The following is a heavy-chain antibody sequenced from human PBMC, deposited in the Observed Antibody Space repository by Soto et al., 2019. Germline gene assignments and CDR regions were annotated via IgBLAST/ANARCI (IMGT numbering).Heavy chain of an antibody. CDR3: ATQIRSRDGYNDPMRYRDDLNAFDI. CDR1: GYTFTSYG. CDR2: ISAYNGNT. Sequence: GASVKVSFKASGYTFTSYGISWVRQAPGQGLEWMGWISAYNGNTNYAQKLQGRVTMTTDTSTSTAYMELRSLRSDDTAVYYCATQIRSRDGYNDPMRYRDDLNAFDIWGQGTMVTVSS. J-gene: IGHJ3*02. V-gene: IGHV1-18*01. D-gene: IGHD5-12*01.